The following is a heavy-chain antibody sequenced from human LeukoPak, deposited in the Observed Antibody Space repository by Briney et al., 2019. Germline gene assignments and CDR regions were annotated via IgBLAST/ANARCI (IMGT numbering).Heavy chain of an antibody. CDR1: GGTFSSYA. J-gene: IGHJ4*02. V-gene: IGHV1-69*04. Sequence: ASVKVSCKASGGTFSSYAISWVRQAPGQGLEWMGRIIPILSIANYAQKFQGRVTITADKSTSTAYMELSSLRSEDTAVYYCARAYVGATTKLDYWGQGTLVTVSS. CDR2: IIPILSIA. D-gene: IGHD1-26*01. CDR3: ARAYVGATTKLDY.